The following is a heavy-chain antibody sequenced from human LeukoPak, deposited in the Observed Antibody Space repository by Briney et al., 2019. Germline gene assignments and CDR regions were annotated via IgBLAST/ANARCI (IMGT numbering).Heavy chain of an antibody. CDR1: AGSNNSYY. CDR3: ARKAPKKGWFDP. J-gene: IGHJ5*02. V-gene: IGHV4-4*09. CDR2: THPSGNT. Sequence: SETLSLTCTVSAGSNNSYYWSWIRQPPGKGLEWIGYTHPSGNTNYSPSLKGRVTISIDTSRNQFSLKLSSVTAADTAVYFCARKAPKKGWFDPWGQGTLVTGSS.